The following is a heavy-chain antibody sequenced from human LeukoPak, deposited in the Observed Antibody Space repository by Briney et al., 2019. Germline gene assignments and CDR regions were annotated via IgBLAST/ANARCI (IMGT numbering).Heavy chain of an antibody. CDR1: GYSFSSYW. V-gene: IGHV5-51*01. Sequence: GESLKISCKGLGYSFSSYWNAWVRQRPGKGLEWMGIIYPGGSETRYDPSFQGQVTISADSSTSTAYLQRSSLKASDTAIYYCARHPAFTGVPARPFDYWGPGILVTVSS. J-gene: IGHJ4*02. CDR3: ARHPAFTGVPARPFDY. D-gene: IGHD1-14*01. CDR2: IYPGGSET.